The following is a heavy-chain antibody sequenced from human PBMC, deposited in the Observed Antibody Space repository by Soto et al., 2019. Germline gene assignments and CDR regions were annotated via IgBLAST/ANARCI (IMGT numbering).Heavy chain of an antibody. CDR1: GFTFSRHG. J-gene: IGHJ4*02. CDR3: ARDDDYPDNGFDY. D-gene: IGHD4-17*01. CDR2: ILNDASGH. V-gene: IGHV3-33*01. Sequence: GGSLRLSCAASGFTFSRHGMHWVRQTPGKGLEWLAVILNDASGHWYADSVKGRFTISRDNFENTLYLQMNGLRLEDTAMYYCARDDDYPDNGFDYWGQGT.